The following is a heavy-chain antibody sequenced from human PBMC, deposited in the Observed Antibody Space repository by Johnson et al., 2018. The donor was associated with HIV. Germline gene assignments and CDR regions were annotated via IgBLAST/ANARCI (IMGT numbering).Heavy chain of an antibody. V-gene: IGHV3-30*02. Sequence: VQLVESGGGVAQPGRSLRLSCAASGFTFSSYGMHWVRQAPGKGLEWVAFIRYDGSNKYYADSVKGRFTISRDNSKNTLYLQMNSLRAEDTALYYCAKSEWELALGAFDIWGQGTMVTVSS. D-gene: IGHD1-26*01. CDR1: GFTFSSYG. J-gene: IGHJ3*02. CDR2: IRYDGSNK. CDR3: AKSEWELALGAFDI.